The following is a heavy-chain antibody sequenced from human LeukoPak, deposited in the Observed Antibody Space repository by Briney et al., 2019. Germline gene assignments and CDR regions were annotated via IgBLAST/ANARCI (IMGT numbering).Heavy chain of an antibody. D-gene: IGHD3-3*01. Sequence: ASVKVSCKASGYTFTGYYMHWVRQAPGQGLEWMGWINPNGGGTNYAQKFQGRVTMTRDTSISTAYMELSRLRSDDTAVYYCARDYDFWSGFDYWGQGTLVTVSS. V-gene: IGHV1-2*02. CDR2: INPNGGGT. CDR3: ARDYDFWSGFDY. J-gene: IGHJ4*02. CDR1: GYTFTGYY.